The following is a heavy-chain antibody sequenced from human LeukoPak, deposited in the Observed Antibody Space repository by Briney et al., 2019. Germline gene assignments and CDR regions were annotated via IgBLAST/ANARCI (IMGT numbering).Heavy chain of an antibody. CDR2: VFDSGST. CDR3: ARGELRQSFETTYSYYYRYYYMDV. J-gene: IGHJ6*03. Sequence: PSETLSLTCTVSGRSISDYYWNWFRPSPGKGLEWIAYVFDSGSTNYNPSFKGRLTISADTSKNQFSLHLTSVTAADTAVYYCARGELRQSFETTYSYYYRYYYMDVWGKGTTVTVSS. D-gene: IGHD3-10*01. V-gene: IGHV4-59*01. CDR1: GRSISDYY.